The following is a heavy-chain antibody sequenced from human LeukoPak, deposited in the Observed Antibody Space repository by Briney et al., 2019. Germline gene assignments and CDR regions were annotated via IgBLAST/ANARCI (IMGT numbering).Heavy chain of an antibody. J-gene: IGHJ6*02. CDR2: IDPSGSYT. CDR1: GYSFTSYW. V-gene: IGHV5-10-1*01. CDR3: ASSYDFWSGPDNVYGMDV. D-gene: IGHD3-3*01. Sequence: GESLQISCKGSGYSFTSYWISWVRQMPGKGLEWMGRIDPSGSYTNYSPSFQGHVTISADKSISTAYLQWSSLKASDTAMYYCASSYDFWSGPDNVYGMDVWGQGTTVTVSS.